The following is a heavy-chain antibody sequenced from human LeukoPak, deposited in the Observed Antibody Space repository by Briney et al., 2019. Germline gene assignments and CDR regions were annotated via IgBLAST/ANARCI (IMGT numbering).Heavy chain of an antibody. CDR1: GGSFSGYY. CDR3: ARCYCGSSTSCYFDY. Sequence: SETLSLTCAVYGGSFSGYYWSWIRQPPGKGLEWIGEINHRGSTNYNPSLKSRVTISVDTSKNQFSLKLSSVTAADTAVYYCARCYCGSSTSCYFDYWGQGTLVTVSS. CDR2: INHRGST. V-gene: IGHV4-34*01. D-gene: IGHD2-2*01. J-gene: IGHJ4*02.